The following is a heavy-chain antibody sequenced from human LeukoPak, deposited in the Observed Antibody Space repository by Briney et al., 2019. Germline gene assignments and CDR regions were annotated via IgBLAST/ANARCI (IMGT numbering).Heavy chain of an antibody. CDR1: GFTFDAYA. Sequence: PGGSLRLSCAASGFTFDAYAMHWVRQAPGKGLEWVSGISWNSGSIDYADSVKGRFTISRDNAKNSLYLQMNGLRAEDTALYYCAKDVYSYGREFDYWGQGTLVTVSS. D-gene: IGHD5-18*01. V-gene: IGHV3-9*01. J-gene: IGHJ4*02. CDR3: AKDVYSYGREFDY. CDR2: ISWNSGSI.